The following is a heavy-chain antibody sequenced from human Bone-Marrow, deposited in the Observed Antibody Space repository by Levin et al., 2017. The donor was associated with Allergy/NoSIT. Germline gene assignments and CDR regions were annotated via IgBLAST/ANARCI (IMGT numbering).Heavy chain of an antibody. V-gene: IGHV4-4*07. D-gene: IGHD4-17*01. CDR1: GGSISSYY. Sequence: PSETLSLTCTVSGGSISSYYWSWIRQPAGKGLEWIGRIYTSGSTNYNPSLKSRVTMSVDTSKNQFSLKLSSVTAADTAVYYCARNTVTTQARYFDRWGRGTLVTVSS. J-gene: IGHJ2*01. CDR2: IYTSGST. CDR3: ARNTVTTQARYFDR.